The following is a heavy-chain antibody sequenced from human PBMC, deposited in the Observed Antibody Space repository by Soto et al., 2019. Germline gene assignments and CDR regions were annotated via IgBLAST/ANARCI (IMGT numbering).Heavy chain of an antibody. CDR3: AKHFIGGRLQSPFDL. J-gene: IGHJ4*02. D-gene: IGHD1-1*01. Sequence: VQFVESGGRLVQPGGSLRLSCAVSGVPFGTLTMNWVRQAPGKGLEWVSGLSDNVGTTHYAYSVKGRFTITRDMSKKTLNLQMNNLRAEDTAVYYCAKHFIGGRLQSPFDLWGQGPLVTVSS. CDR2: LSDNVGTT. CDR1: GVPFGTLT. V-gene: IGHV3-23*04.